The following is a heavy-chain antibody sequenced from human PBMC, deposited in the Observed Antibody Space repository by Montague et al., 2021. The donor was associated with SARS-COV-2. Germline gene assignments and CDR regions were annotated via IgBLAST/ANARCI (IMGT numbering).Heavy chain of an antibody. CDR1: GGPISGSSYY. CDR2: IFYSGST. CDR3: ASMVRAQVYYLDY. D-gene: IGHD3-10*01. V-gene: IGHV4-39*01. Sequence: SETLSLTCTVTGGPISGSSYYWGWIRQPPGKGLEWIRSIFYSGSTDYNPSLKSRVTISVDTSKNQFSLKLSSVTAADTAVYYCASMVRAQVYYLDYWGQGTLVTVSS. J-gene: IGHJ4*02.